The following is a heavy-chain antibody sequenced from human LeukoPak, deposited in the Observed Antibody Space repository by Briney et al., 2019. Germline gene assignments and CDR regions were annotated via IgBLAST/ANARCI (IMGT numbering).Heavy chain of an antibody. Sequence: GGSLRLSCAASGFTFSSYAMSWVRQAPGKGLEWVSGISGSGGNTYYADSVKGRFTISRDNSKNTLYLQMNSLRAEDTAVYYCAKDQYGGNPQYYFDYWGQGTLVTVSS. V-gene: IGHV3-23*01. CDR1: GFTFSSYA. CDR3: AKDQYGGNPQYYFDY. J-gene: IGHJ4*02. D-gene: IGHD4-23*01. CDR2: ISGSGGNT.